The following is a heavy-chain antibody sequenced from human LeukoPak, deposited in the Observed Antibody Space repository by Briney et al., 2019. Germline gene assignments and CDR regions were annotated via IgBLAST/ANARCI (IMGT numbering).Heavy chain of an antibody. CDR2: ISYNGHNT. CDR3: GILTLSPG. CDR1: GITLSNYW. V-gene: IGHV3-74*01. Sequence: GGSLRLSCAASGITLSNYWIHWVRQAPGKGLVWVSRISYNGHNTNYADSVKGRFTISRDNAKNTLYLQMNRLRVEDTAVYYCGILTLSPGWGQGTLVTVSS. J-gene: IGHJ4*02. D-gene: IGHD2-8*01.